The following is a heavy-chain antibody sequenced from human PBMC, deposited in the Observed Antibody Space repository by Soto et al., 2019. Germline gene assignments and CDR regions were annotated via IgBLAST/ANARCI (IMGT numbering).Heavy chain of an antibody. CDR2: ISAYNGNT. V-gene: IGHV1-18*01. Sequence: RASVKVSCKASGYTFTSYGISWVRQAPGQGLEWMGWISAYNGNTNYAQKLQGRVTMTTDTSTSTAYMELSSLRSEDTAVYYCAKDQWPLYSSGWYVSWFDPWGQGTLVTVSS. CDR3: AKDQWPLYSSGWYVSWFDP. D-gene: IGHD6-19*01. CDR1: GYTFTSYG. J-gene: IGHJ5*02.